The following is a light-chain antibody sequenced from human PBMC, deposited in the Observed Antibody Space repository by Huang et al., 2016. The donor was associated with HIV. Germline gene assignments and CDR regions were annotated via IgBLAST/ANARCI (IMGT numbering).Light chain of an antibody. CDR1: QSIRNY. Sequence: DIQMTQSPSSLSASVGDRVTITCRARQSIRNYLNWYQQKPGKAPKLLIYAASSLQSGVPSRFSGSGSGTDFTLTISSLQPEDSAAYYCQQSYSPRTFGPGTKVDIK. V-gene: IGKV1-39*01. J-gene: IGKJ3*01. CDR2: AAS. CDR3: QQSYSPRT.